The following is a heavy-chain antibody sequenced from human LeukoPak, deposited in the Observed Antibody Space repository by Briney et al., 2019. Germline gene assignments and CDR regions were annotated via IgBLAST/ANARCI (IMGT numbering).Heavy chain of an antibody. D-gene: IGHD3-3*01. CDR2: INHSGST. CDR1: GGSFSGYY. Sequence: SETLSLTCAVYGGSFSGYYWSWIRQPPGKGREWIGEINHSGSTDYNPSLKSRVTISVDTSKNQFSLKLSSVTAADTAVYYCAREPVLRVLEWLPRAPAYYYYYMDVWVKGTTVTVSS. CDR3: AREPVLRVLEWLPRAPAYYYYYMDV. J-gene: IGHJ6*03. V-gene: IGHV4-34*01.